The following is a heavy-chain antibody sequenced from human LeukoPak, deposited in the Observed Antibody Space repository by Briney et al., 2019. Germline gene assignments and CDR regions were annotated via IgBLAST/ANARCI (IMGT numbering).Heavy chain of an antibody. V-gene: IGHV1-69*13. CDR3: ARALGYCTNGVCFPIYYYYYGMDV. D-gene: IGHD2-8*01. CDR1: GYTFTSYG. J-gene: IGHJ6*02. Sequence: SVKVSCKASGYTFTSYGISWVRQAPGQGLEWMGGIIPIFGTANYAQKFQGRVTITADESTSTAYMELSSLRSEDTAVYYCARALGYCTNGVCFPIYYYYYGMDVWGQGTTVTVSS. CDR2: IIPIFGTA.